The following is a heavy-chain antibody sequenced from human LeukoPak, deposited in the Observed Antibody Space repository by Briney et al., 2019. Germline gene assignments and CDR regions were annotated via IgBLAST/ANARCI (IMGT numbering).Heavy chain of an antibody. J-gene: IGHJ6*03. CDR1: GYTFTSYG. CDR3: ARGDGYNSYYMDV. D-gene: IGHD5-24*01. Sequence: ASVKVSCKASGYTFTSYGISWVRQAPGQGLEWMGWINPNSGGTNYAQKLQGRVTMTADTSTSTAYMELRSLRSDDTAVYYCARGDGYNSYYMDVWGKGTTVTISS. V-gene: IGHV1-18*01. CDR2: INPNSGGT.